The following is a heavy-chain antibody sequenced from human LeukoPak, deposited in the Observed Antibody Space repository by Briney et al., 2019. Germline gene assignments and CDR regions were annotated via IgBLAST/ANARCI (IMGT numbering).Heavy chain of an antibody. D-gene: IGHD6-13*01. Sequence: VASVKVSCKASGYTFTSYGISWVRQAPGQGLEWMGWISAYNGNTNYAQKLQGRVTMTTDTSTSTAYMELRSLRSDDTAVYNCARIRTMYSSSWYSDYWGQGTLVTVSS. J-gene: IGHJ4*02. CDR1: GYTFTSYG. CDR2: ISAYNGNT. V-gene: IGHV1-18*01. CDR3: ARIRTMYSSSWYSDY.